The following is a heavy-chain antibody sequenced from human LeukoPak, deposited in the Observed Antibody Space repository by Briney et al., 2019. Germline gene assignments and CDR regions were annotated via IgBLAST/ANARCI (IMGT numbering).Heavy chain of an antibody. CDR2: INQDESQK. J-gene: IGHJ4*02. D-gene: IGHD3-10*01. Sequence: GGSLRLSCAASGFTFSGFWMRLVRQAPGQGLDWVANINQDESQKYYVDSVKGRFTISRDNAKNSLYLQMNSLRAEDTAVYYCARGHHTRGVYDYWGQGTLVTVSS. CDR3: ARGHHTRGVYDY. V-gene: IGHV3-7*01. CDR1: GFTFSGFW.